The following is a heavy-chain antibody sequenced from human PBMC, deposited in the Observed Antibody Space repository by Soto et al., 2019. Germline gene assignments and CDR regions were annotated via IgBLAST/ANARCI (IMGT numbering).Heavy chain of an antibody. Sequence: GGSLRLSCAASGFTFSSYAMSWVRQAPGKGLEWVSAISGSGGSTYYADSVKGRFTISRDNSKNALYLQMNSLRAEDTAVYYCAKGTFGYYYGMDVWGQGTTVTVSS. D-gene: IGHD3-16*01. J-gene: IGHJ6*02. CDR3: AKGTFGYYYGMDV. CDR1: GFTFSSYA. V-gene: IGHV3-23*01. CDR2: ISGSGGST.